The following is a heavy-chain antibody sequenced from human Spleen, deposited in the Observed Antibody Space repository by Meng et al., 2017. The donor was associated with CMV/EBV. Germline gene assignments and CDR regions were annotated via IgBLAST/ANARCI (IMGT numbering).Heavy chain of an antibody. CDR3: ARSVNLYYYYGMDV. CDR2: INPYNGGT. J-gene: IGHJ6*02. Sequence: ASVKVSCKASGYTFTGYYIHWVRQAPGQGLEWMGWINPYNGGTNYAQNFQGRVTMTSDTSISTAYMELSSLRSDDTAVYYCARSVNLYYYYGMDVWGQGTTVTVSS. V-gene: IGHV1-2*02. CDR1: GYTFTGYY.